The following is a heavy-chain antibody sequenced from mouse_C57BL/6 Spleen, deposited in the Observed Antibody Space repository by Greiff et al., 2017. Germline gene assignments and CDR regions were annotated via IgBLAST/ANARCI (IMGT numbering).Heavy chain of an antibody. CDR1: GYSFTGYY. CDR2: INPSTGGT. CDR3: ARGGGYAMDY. Sequence: EVKLQESGPELVKPGASVKISCKASGYSFTGYYMNWVKQSPEKSLEWIGEINPSTGGTTYNQKFKAKATLTVDKSSSTAYMQLKSLTSEDSAVYYCARGGGYAMDYWGQGTSVTVSS. V-gene: IGHV1-42*01. J-gene: IGHJ4*01.